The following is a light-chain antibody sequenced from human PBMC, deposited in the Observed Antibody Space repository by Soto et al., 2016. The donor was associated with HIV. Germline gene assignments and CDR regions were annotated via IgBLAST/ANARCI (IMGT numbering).Light chain of an antibody. J-gene: IGKJ2*01. CDR3: QQFGNKPYT. V-gene: IGKV1-5*03. CDR1: QDITTW. Sequence: DIQMTQPPSTLSASVGDRVTITCRASQDITTWLAWYQQKPGKPPNLLIYKASNLQNGVPSRFSGSGSGTEFTLSINSLQPDDFATYYCQQFGNKPYTFGQGTKLEIK. CDR2: KAS.